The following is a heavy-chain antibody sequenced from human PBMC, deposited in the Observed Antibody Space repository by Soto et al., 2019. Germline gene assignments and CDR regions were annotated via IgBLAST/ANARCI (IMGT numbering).Heavy chain of an antibody. V-gene: IGHV4-31*03. D-gene: IGHD1-26*01. Sequence: LSLTCTVSGGSFPNGGYYWSWIRQEPGKGLEWIGYTHYSGDTSYNPFLRSRVTISTDTSKTQFSLSLKSVTAADTAVYYCARTVGAAYYFDFWGQGALVTVSS. CDR3: ARTVGAAYYFDF. CDR1: GGSFPNGGYY. J-gene: IGHJ4*02. CDR2: THYSGDT.